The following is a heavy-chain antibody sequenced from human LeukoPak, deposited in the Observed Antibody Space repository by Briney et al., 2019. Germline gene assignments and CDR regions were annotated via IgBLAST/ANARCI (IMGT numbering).Heavy chain of an antibody. D-gene: IGHD3-3*01. J-gene: IGHJ4*02. CDR3: AKCYDSWSGYYDY. V-gene: IGHV3-48*04. CDR2: IISSSGTT. Sequence: PGGSLRLSCAASGFTFSSYSMNWVRQAPGKGLAWVSYIISSSGTTYYADSVKGRFTISRDNAKNTLYLQMNSLRAEDTAVYYCAKCYDSWSGYYDYWGQGTLVTVSS. CDR1: GFTFSSYS.